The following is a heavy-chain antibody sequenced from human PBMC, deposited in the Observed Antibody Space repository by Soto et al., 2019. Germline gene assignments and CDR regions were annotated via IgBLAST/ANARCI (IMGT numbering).Heavy chain of an antibody. V-gene: IGHV4-39*01. Sequence: QLQLQESGPGLVKPSETLSLTCTVSGGSISSSSYYWGWIRQPPGKGLEWIGSIYYSGSTYYNPSLKSRVTISVDTSKNQFSLKLSSVTAADTAVYYCARHQGTLPAARKRVLTSYYYYYGMDVWGQGTTVTVSS. CDR1: GGSISSSSYY. CDR3: ARHQGTLPAARKRVLTSYYYYYGMDV. J-gene: IGHJ6*02. CDR2: IYYSGST. D-gene: IGHD2-2*01.